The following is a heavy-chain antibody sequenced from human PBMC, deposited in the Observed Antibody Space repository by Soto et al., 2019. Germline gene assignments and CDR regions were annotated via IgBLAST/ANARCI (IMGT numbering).Heavy chain of an antibody. J-gene: IGHJ2*01. CDR3: ARAFAGFGAYWYFDL. D-gene: IGHD3-16*01. V-gene: IGHV4-61*01. CDR2: VYYSGTT. Sequence: TSETLSLTCSVSGGSVNNKTYYWSWIRQPPGKRLEWIGYVYYSGTTNYNPSLKSRVTISIDMSKNQFSLRLSSVTAADTAVYYCARAFAGFGAYWYFDLWGRGTLVTVSS. CDR1: GGSVNNKTYY.